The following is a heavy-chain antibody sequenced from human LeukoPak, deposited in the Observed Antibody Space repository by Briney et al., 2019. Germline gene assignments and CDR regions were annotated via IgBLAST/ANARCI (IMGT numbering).Heavy chain of an antibody. Sequence: GGSLRLSCAASGFTLSSSYMTWVRQAPGKGPDWVSVLYSGGSTYYADSVKGRFTISRDDSKNTLYLQMNSLRAEDTAVYYCARQSPHSGSWYLDSWGRGILVTVSS. CDR3: ARQSPHSGSWYLDS. CDR2: LYSGGST. J-gene: IGHJ4*02. CDR1: GFTLSSSY. D-gene: IGHD6-13*01. V-gene: IGHV3-66*04.